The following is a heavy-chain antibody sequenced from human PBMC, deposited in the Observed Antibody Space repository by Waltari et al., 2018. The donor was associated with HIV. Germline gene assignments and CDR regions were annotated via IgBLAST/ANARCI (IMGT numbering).Heavy chain of an antibody. CDR2: LFHSGSA. J-gene: IGHJ4*02. D-gene: IGHD3-3*01. CDR3: ARSEGAQTATIFDR. Sequence: QVQLQESGPGLVKPSETLSLTCGVSGYPITSGYHWGWIRQPPGMGLEWIGSLFHSGSAYYNPPRRSRVTISVDTSQNQFSLKLNSVTAADTAVYFCARSEGAQTATIFDRWGQGTLVTVSS. CDR1: GYPITSGYH. V-gene: IGHV4-38-2*01.